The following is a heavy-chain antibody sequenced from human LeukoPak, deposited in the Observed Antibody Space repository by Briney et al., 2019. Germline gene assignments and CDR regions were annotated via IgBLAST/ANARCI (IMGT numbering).Heavy chain of an antibody. CDR2: IIPIFGTA. Sequence: SVKVSCKASGGTFSSYAISWVRQAPGQGLEWMGGIIPIFGTANYAQKFQGRVTITTDESTSTAYMELSSLRSEDTAVYYCARAPTECSSTSCYSTRYDYWGQGTLVTVSS. V-gene: IGHV1-69*05. CDR3: ARAPTECSSTSCYSTRYDY. D-gene: IGHD2-2*02. J-gene: IGHJ4*02. CDR1: GGTFSSYA.